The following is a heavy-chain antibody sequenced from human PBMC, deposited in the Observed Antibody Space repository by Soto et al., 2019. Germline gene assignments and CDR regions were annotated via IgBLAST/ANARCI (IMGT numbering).Heavy chain of an antibody. V-gene: IGHV3-7*01. J-gene: IGHJ4*02. D-gene: IGHD6-13*01. CDR2: INQDGSKK. CDR1: GFSISSYW. CDR3: ARAIAADASF. Sequence: EVQMVESGGGLVQPGGSLRLSCTSSGFSISSYWMHWVRQAPGKGLEWVANINQDGSKKYFVDSVKGRFTISRDNAKNSLYLQMNSLTAEDPAVYYCARAIAADASFWGQGTLVTVSS.